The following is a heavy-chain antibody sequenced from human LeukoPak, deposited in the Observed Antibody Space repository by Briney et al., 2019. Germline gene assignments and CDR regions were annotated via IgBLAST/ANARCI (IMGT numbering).Heavy chain of an antibody. J-gene: IGHJ4*02. CDR2: ISSSSSYK. CDR3: ARVPPGVVPAAIAHSYDFDY. V-gene: IGHV3-21*01. Sequence: GGSMRLSCAASGFTFSSYSMNWVRQAPGKGLEWVSSISSSSSYKYYADSVNGRFTIYRDNAKTSLSLQMNSLRAEDTAVYYCARVPPGVVPAAIAHSYDFDYWGQGTLVTVSS. D-gene: IGHD2-2*02. CDR1: GFTFSSYS.